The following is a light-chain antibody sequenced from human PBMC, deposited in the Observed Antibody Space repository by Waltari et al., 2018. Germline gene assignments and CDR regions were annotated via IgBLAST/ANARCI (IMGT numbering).Light chain of an antibody. CDR1: QSVSPK. CDR3: QQYSEWPPMDS. J-gene: IGKJ2*03. Sequence: EIVMTQSPATLSVSPGGTATLPCRASQSVSPKLAWYRPQPGQAPSLLIYAASTRATGVPAKFRGSGSGTEFTLTISSLQSEDSAVYYCQQYSEWPPMDSFGQGTILEIK. CDR2: AAS. V-gene: IGKV3-15*01.